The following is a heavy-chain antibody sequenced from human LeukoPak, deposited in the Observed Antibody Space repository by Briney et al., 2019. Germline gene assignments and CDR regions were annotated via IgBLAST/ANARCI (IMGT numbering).Heavy chain of an antibody. CDR2: ISSSSSTI. Sequence: PGGSLRLSCAASGFTFSSYSMNWVRQAPGKGLEWVSYISSSSSTIYYADSVKGRFTISRDNAKNSLYLQMNSLRAEDTAVYYCARDPEYYYDSSGYLNDYWGQGTLVTVPS. CDR1: GFTFSSYS. J-gene: IGHJ4*02. V-gene: IGHV3-48*01. D-gene: IGHD3-22*01. CDR3: ARDPEYYYDSSGYLNDY.